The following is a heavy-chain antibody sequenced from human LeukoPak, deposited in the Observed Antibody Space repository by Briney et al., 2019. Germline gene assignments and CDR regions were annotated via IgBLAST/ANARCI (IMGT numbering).Heavy chain of an antibody. V-gene: IGHV3-33*01. Sequence: PGRSLRLSCAASGFTFSSYGMHWVRQAPGKGLEWVAVIWYDGSKKYYADSVKGRLTISRDNSKNTLYLQMNSLRAEDTAVYYCARDLVYYYDSSGYSCPGYWGQGTLVTVSS. J-gene: IGHJ4*02. CDR3: ARDLVYYYDSSGYSCPGY. D-gene: IGHD3-22*01. CDR1: GFTFSSYG. CDR2: IWYDGSKK.